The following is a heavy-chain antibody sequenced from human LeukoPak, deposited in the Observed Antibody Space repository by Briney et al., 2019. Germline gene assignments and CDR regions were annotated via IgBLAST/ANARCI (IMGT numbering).Heavy chain of an antibody. CDR3: ARGSYFYDSSGYDYYFDY. V-gene: IGHV4-59*01. D-gene: IGHD3-22*01. CDR1: GGSISSYY. J-gene: IGHJ4*02. Sequence: SETLSLTCTVSGGSISSYYCSWIRQPPGKGLEWIGYIYYSGSTNYNPSLKSRATISVDTSKNQFSLNLSSVTAADTAVYYCARGSYFYDSSGYDYYFDYWGQGTLVSVSS. CDR2: IYYSGST.